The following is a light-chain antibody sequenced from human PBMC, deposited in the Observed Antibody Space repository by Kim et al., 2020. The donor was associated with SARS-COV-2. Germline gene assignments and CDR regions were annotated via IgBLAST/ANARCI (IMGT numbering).Light chain of an antibody. Sequence: SPGDRATPSCRASQSVSSSYIAWYQQKPGQAPRLLIYGASSGATGIPDRFRGSGSGTDFTLTISRLEPEDFAVYYCQQYDRPPWTFGLGTKVDIK. CDR3: QQYDRPPWT. CDR2: GAS. J-gene: IGKJ1*01. CDR1: QSVSSSY. V-gene: IGKV3-20*01.